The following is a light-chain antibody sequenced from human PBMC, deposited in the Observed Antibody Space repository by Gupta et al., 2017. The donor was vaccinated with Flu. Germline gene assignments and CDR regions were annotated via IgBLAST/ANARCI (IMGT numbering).Light chain of an antibody. CDR1: QGISNY. Sequence: DIQMTQSPSSLSASVGDGVTITCRASQGISNYLAWYQQKPGKVPKLLIYSASTLQSGVPSRFSGSGSGTDFTLTISSLQPEDVATYFCQEYNSAPRFTFGPGTKVDIK. V-gene: IGKV1-27*01. CDR3: QEYNSAPRFT. J-gene: IGKJ3*01. CDR2: SAS.